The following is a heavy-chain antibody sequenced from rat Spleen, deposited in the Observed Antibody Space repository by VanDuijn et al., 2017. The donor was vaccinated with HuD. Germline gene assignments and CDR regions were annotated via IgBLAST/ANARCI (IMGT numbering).Heavy chain of an antibody. Sequence: EVQLVESGGDLIQPGRSLKLSCAASGFTFSSFTMAWVRQAPKKGLEWVATISSGGSNTYYPDSVKGRFTISRDYAASTLFLQMDSLRSEDTATYYCVRHLIGKSYYFDYWGQGVMVTVSS. CDR1: GFTFSSFT. V-gene: IGHV5-17*01. J-gene: IGHJ2*01. CDR3: VRHLIGKSYYFDY. D-gene: IGHD3-6*01. CDR2: ISSGGSNT.